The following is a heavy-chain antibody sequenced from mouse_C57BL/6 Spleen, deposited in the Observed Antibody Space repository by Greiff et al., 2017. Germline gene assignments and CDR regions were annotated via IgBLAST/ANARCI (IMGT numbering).Heavy chain of an antibody. CDR3: AGITTVVATPFAY. D-gene: IGHD1-1*01. Sequence: EVTLMESGPVLVKPGASVKMSCKASGYTFTDYYMNWVKQSHGKSLEWIGVINPYNGGTSYNQKFKGKATLTVDKSSSTAYMELNSLTSEDSAVYYCAGITTVVATPFAYWGQGTLVTVSA. J-gene: IGHJ3*01. CDR1: GYTFTDYY. CDR2: INPYNGGT. V-gene: IGHV1-19*01.